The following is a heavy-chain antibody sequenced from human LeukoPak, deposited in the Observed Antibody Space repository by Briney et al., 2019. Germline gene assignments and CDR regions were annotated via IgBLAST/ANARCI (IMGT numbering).Heavy chain of an antibody. J-gene: IGHJ6*03. CDR1: GGSFSGYY. V-gene: IGHV4-34*01. D-gene: IGHD3-10*01. CDR3: ARHLRGYTSSSASYYYMDV. Sequence: PSETLSLTCAVYGGSFSGYYWSWIRQPPGKGLEWIGEINHSGSTNYNPSLKSRATISVDTSKNQFSLRLGSVTAADTAVYYCARHLRGYTSSSASYYYMDVWGTGTTVTVSS. CDR2: INHSGST.